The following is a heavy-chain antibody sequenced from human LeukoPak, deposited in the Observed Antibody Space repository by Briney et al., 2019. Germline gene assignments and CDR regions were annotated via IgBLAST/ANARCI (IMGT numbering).Heavy chain of an antibody. CDR2: ISAYNGNT. V-gene: IGHV1-18*01. CDR1: GYTFTSYG. J-gene: IGHJ4*02. D-gene: IGHD1-26*01. Sequence: ASVKVSCKASGYTFTSYGISWVRQAPGQGLEWMGLISAYNGNTNYAQKLQGRVTMTTDTSTSTAYMELRSLRSDDTAVYYCATASGSGSYSVRYYFDYWGQGTLVTVSS. CDR3: ATASGSGSYSVRYYFDY.